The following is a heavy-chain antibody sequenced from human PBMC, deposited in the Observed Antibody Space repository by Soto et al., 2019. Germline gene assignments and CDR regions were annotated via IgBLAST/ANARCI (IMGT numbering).Heavy chain of an antibody. CDR3: AKDPSTVTTAYYYGMDV. V-gene: IGHV3-23*01. CDR2: ISGSGGST. Sequence: PVGSLRLSCAASGFTFSSYAMSWVRQAPGKGLEWVSAISGSGGSTYYADSVKGRFTISRDNPKNTLYLQMNSLRAEDTAVYYCAKDPSTVTTAYYYGMDVWGQGTTVTVSS. J-gene: IGHJ6*02. CDR1: GFTFSSYA. D-gene: IGHD4-17*01.